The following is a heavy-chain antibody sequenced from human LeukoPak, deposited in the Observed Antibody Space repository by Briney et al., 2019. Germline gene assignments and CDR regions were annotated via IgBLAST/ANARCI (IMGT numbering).Heavy chain of an antibody. Sequence: SETLSLACTVSGGSISNSYWSWIRQPPGKGLEWIGSMYYSGSTDYNPSLKSRVTISGDTSKNQFSLKLRSVTAADTALYYCARHRAYCSGSKCYSVWFDPWGQGTLVTVSS. CDR2: MYYSGST. D-gene: IGHD2-15*01. J-gene: IGHJ5*02. CDR3: ARHRAYCSGSKCYSVWFDP. CDR1: GGSISNSY. V-gene: IGHV4-59*05.